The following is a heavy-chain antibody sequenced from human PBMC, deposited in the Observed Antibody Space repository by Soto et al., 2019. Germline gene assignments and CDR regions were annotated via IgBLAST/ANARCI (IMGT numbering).Heavy chain of an antibody. J-gene: IGHJ4*02. D-gene: IGHD3-10*01. CDR1: GYTFTSYA. CDR2: INAGGGNT. CDR3: ARVHLNYGSGIVQFDY. Sequence: ASVKVSCKASGYTFTSYAMHWVRQAPGQRLEWMGWINAGGGNTKYAQKFQGRVTMTRDTSTSTVYMELSSLRSEDTAVYYCARVHLNYGSGIVQFDYWGQGTLVTVS. V-gene: IGHV1-3*01.